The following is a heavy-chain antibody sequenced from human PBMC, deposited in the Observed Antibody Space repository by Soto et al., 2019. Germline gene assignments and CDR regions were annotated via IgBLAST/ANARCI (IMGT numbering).Heavy chain of an antibody. J-gene: IGHJ4*02. CDR2: IWYDGSNK. Sequence: QVQLVESGGGVVQPGRSLRLSCAASGFTFSSYGMHWVRQAPGKGLEWVAVIWYDGSNKYYADSVKGRFTISRDNSKNTLYLQMNSLRAEDTAVCYCARDEGIAVAGTFDYWGQGTLVTVSS. V-gene: IGHV3-33*01. CDR1: GFTFSSYG. CDR3: ARDEGIAVAGTFDY. D-gene: IGHD6-19*01.